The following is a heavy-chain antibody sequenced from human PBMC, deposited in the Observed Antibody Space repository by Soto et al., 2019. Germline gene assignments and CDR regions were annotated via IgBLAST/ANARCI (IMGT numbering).Heavy chain of an antibody. Sequence: ASLKISCEASGYTFTSQDINWIRQATGQGLEWLGWINPNNGNTGYAQNFQGRVTITRDTSISTAYMELSSLRSEDTAVYFCARTSSGIMQGFDPWRQGTLVTVSS. D-gene: IGHD3-16*01. V-gene: IGHV1-8*01. CDR3: ARTSSGIMQGFDP. CDR1: GYTFTSQD. J-gene: IGHJ5*02. CDR2: INPNNGNT.